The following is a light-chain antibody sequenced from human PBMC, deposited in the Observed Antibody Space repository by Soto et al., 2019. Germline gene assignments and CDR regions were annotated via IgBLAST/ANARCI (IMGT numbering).Light chain of an antibody. V-gene: IGKV1-39*01. Sequence: DLRKPQSPSSLSASVGKLVTIPCRASQSISSYLNWYQQKPGKAPKFLIYAASTLQIGVPSRFSGSGSGTDFTLTITNLQPEDFATYYCQQVNSYPITFGQGTRLEI. CDR2: AAS. J-gene: IGKJ5*01. CDR1: QSISSY. CDR3: QQVNSYPIT.